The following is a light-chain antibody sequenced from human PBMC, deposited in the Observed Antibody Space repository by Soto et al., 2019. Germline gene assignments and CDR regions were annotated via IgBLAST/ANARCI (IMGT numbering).Light chain of an antibody. J-gene: IGKJ5*01. Sequence: IVLTQSPGTLSLSPEEGAILSCRPSHIINNNYLAWYQQKPGQAPRLLTYGASSRATGIPDRFSGGGSGTDFTLTVTRLEPEDFAVCYCQQYGSSITFGQGTRLEIK. V-gene: IGKV3-20*01. CDR1: HIINNNY. CDR2: GAS. CDR3: QQYGSSIT.